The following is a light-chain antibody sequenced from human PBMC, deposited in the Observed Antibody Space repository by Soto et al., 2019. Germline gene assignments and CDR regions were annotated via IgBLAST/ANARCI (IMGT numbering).Light chain of an antibody. V-gene: IGLV3-21*04. CDR1: NIGGKS. CDR3: QVWGSNADPYVV. CDR2: NDG. Sequence: SYELTQPPSVSVAPGKTARITCGGNNIGGKSVHWYQRKPGQAPLLIIYNDGDRPSGIPERFSGSNSGNTATLTVSRVEAGDEADYYCQVWGSNADPYVVFGGGTKLTVL. J-gene: IGLJ2*01.